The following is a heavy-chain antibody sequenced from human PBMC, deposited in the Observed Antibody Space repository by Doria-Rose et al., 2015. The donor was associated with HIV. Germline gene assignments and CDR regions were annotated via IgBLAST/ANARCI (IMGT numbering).Heavy chain of an antibody. J-gene: IGHJ4*02. CDR1: GVSLSSPGMG. V-gene: IGHV2-26*01. Sequence: ESGPVLVKPTETLTLTCTVSGVSLSSPGMGVSWIRQPPGKALEWLANIVSDDERSYKTSLKSRLTISRGTATSQVVLTMTDMDPVDTATYYCARIKSSRWYHKYYFDFWGQGALVIVSA. CDR2: IVSDDER. CDR3: ARIKSSRWYHKYYFDF. D-gene: IGHD6-13*01.